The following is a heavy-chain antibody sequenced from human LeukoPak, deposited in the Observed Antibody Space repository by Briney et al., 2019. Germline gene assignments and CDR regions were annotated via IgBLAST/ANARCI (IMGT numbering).Heavy chain of an antibody. V-gene: IGHV3-48*01. Sequence: GGSLRLSCATSGFTFSSYSMNWVRQAPGKGLEWVSYISSSSSTIYYADSVKGRFTISRDNAKNSLYLQMNSLRAEDTAVYYCARASVWFGFDYWGQGTLVTVSS. CDR3: ARASVWFGFDY. J-gene: IGHJ4*02. D-gene: IGHD3-10*01. CDR2: ISSSSSTI. CDR1: GFTFSSYS.